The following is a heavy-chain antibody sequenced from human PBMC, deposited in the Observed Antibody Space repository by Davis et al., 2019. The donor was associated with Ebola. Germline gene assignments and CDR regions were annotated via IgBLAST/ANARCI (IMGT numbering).Heavy chain of an antibody. V-gene: IGHV3-23*01. CDR3: AKKAWDIVVVPAAPGYYYYMDV. CDR2: SSGSGGST. J-gene: IGHJ6*03. CDR1: GFTFSSYA. D-gene: IGHD2-2*01. Sequence: GESLKISCAASGFTFSSYAMSWVRQAPGKGLEWVSASSGSGGSTYYADSVKGRFTISRDNSKNTLYLQMNSLRAEDTAVYYCAKKAWDIVVVPAAPGYYYYMDVWGKGTTVTVSS.